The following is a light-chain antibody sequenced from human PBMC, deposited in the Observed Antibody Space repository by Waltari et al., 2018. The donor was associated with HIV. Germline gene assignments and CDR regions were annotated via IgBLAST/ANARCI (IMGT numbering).Light chain of an antibody. CDR3: HSRDGL. CDR1: SLTYYY. CDR2: RED. V-gene: IGLV3-19*01. Sequence: SSDLIQDPAVSAASGQTINITCRGESLTYYYVSWYQQKSGRAPVLVLYREDSRPSGIPERFSGSSSGNKASLIIRDIQAEDEADYYCHSRDGLFGTGTNLIV. J-gene: IGLJ1*01.